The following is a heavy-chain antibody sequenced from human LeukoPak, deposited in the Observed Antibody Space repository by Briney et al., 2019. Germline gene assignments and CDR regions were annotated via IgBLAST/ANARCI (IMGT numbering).Heavy chain of an antibody. Sequence: SETLSLTCAVYGGSFSGYYWSWIRQPPGKGLEWIGEINHSGSTNYNPSLKSRVTISVDTSKNQFSLKLSSVTAADTAVYYCARSPPLYGDYAQYYFDDWGQGTLVTVSS. CDR1: GGSFSGYY. CDR3: ARSPPLYGDYAQYYFDD. CDR2: INHSGST. V-gene: IGHV4-34*01. D-gene: IGHD4-17*01. J-gene: IGHJ4*02.